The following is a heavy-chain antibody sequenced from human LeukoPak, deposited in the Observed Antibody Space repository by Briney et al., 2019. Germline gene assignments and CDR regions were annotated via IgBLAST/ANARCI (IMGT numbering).Heavy chain of an antibody. J-gene: IGHJ5*02. Sequence: ASVKVSCKASGYTFTSYGISWVRQAPGQGLEWMGWINPNSGGTNYAQKFQGRVTMTRDTSISTAYMELSRLRSDDTAVYYCANHRTTYDWFDPWGQGTLVTVSS. V-gene: IGHV1-2*02. D-gene: IGHD1-7*01. CDR3: ANHRTTYDWFDP. CDR2: INPNSGGT. CDR1: GYTFTSYG.